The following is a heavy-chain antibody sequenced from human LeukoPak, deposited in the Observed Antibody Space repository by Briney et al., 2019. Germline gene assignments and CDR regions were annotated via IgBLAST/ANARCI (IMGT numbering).Heavy chain of an antibody. Sequence: PGGSLRLSCAASGFTFSSYEMNWVRQAPGKGLEWVSYISSSGSTIYYADSVKGRFTISRDNAKNSLYLQMNSLRAEDTAVYYCAKSYCSSTSCYYNVWGQGTLVTVSS. V-gene: IGHV3-48*03. CDR2: ISSSGSTI. D-gene: IGHD2-2*01. CDR1: GFTFSSYE. CDR3: AKSYCSSTSCYYNV. J-gene: IGHJ4*02.